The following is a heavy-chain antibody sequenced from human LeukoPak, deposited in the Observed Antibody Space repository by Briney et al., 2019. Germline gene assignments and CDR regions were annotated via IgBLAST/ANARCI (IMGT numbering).Heavy chain of an antibody. CDR3: ARHQPYSSGWYPDY. D-gene: IGHD6-19*01. CDR2: IYYSGST. V-gene: IGHV4-39*01. J-gene: IGHJ4*02. CDR1: GGSISSSSYY. Sequence: SETLSLTCTVSGGSISSSSYYRGWIRQPPGKGLEWIGNIYYSGSTYCNPSLKSRVTISVDTSKNQFSLKLSSVTAADTAVYYCARHQPYSSGWYPDYWGQGTLVTVSS.